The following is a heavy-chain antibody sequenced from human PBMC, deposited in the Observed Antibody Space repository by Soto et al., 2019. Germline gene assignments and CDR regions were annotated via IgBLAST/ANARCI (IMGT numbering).Heavy chain of an antibody. D-gene: IGHD3-10*01. V-gene: IGHV4-30-2*01. Sequence: PSETLSLTCAVSGGSLSGGGYSWSWIRQPPGKGLEWIGYIYHSGSTNYNPSLKSRVTISVDTSKNQFSLKLSSVTAADTAVYYCARDWVWGQLLSEDVFYIRAQRTMVTVS. CDR1: GGSLSGGGYS. CDR2: IYHSGST. CDR3: ARDWVWGQLLSEDVFYI. J-gene: IGHJ3*02.